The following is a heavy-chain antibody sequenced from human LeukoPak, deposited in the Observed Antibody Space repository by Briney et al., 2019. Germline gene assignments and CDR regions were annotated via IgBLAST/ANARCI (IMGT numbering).Heavy chain of an antibody. D-gene: IGHD5-24*01. V-gene: IGHV3-23*01. CDR3: ARSHTEDGYNIHFDH. Sequence: GGSLRLSCAASGFSFSTYAMSWVRQAPGKGLEWVSLISGSGGGTHYADSVKGRFTISRDNSNNMVFLQMDTLRGDDTAVYFCARSHTEDGYNIHFDHSGQGALVTVSS. CDR1: GFSFSTYA. CDR2: ISGSGGGT. J-gene: IGHJ4*02.